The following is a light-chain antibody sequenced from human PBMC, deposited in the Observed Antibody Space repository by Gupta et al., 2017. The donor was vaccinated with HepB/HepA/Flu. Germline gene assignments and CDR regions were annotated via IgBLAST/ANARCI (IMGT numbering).Light chain of an antibody. J-gene: IGKJ1*01. CDR1: QSLIYNY. CDR3: QQYDRPPRT. V-gene: IGKV3-20*01. CDR2: GVS. Sequence: VLTQSPGTLSLSPGERATHSCRASQSLIYNYLAWYQQKPGQAPRLLIYGVSTRATGIADRFSGSGSGTDFTLTISRLEAEDFAVYYCQQYDRPPRTFGQGTKVE.